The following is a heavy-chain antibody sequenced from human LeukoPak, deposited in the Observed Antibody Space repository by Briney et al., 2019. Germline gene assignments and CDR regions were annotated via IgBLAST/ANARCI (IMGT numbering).Heavy chain of an antibody. Sequence: ASVKVSCKASGGTFSSYAISWVRQAPGQGLEWMGWINTNTGNPTYAQGFTGRFVFSLDTSVSTAYLQISSLKAEDTAVYYCARPKDIAVAGGNAFDIWGQGTMVTVSS. D-gene: IGHD6-19*01. CDR3: ARPKDIAVAGGNAFDI. J-gene: IGHJ3*02. CDR1: GGTFSSYA. V-gene: IGHV7-4-1*02. CDR2: INTNTGNP.